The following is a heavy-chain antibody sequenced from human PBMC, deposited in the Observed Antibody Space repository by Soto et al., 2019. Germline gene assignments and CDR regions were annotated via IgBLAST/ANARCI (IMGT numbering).Heavy chain of an antibody. CDR1: GYTFTSYD. Sequence: GASVKVSCKASGYTFTSYDINWVRQATGQGLEWMGWMNPNSGNTGYAQKFQGRVTMTRNTSISTAYMELSSLRSEDTAVYYCARSRVVPAAMTSYYTDVWGKGSTVTLSS. V-gene: IGHV1-8*01. J-gene: IGHJ6*03. D-gene: IGHD2-2*01. CDR3: ARSRVVPAAMTSYYTDV. CDR2: MNPNSGNT.